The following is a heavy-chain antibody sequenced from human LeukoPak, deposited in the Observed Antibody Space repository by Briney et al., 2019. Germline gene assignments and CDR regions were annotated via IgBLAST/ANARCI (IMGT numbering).Heavy chain of an antibody. CDR2: ISAYNSNT. J-gene: IGHJ6*03. V-gene: IGHV1-18*04. D-gene: IGHD6-19*01. Sequence: ASVKVSCKASGYTFTSYYMHWVRQAPGQGLEWMGWISAYNSNTNYAQKLQGRVTMTTDTSTSTAYMELRSLRSDDTAVYYCARIVEASGWYGYYYYYMDVWGKGTTVTVSS. CDR1: GYTFTSYY. CDR3: ARIVEASGWYGYYYYYMDV.